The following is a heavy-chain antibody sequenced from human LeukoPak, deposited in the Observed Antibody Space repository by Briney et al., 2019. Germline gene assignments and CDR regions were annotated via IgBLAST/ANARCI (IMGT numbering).Heavy chain of an antibody. CDR2: MYYTGST. Sequence: KPSETLSLTCTVSGGSISSSSYYWGWIRQPPGKGLECIGYMYYTGSTNYNPSLKSRVTISVDTSKNHFSLKLNSVTAADTAVYYCARGGYAPDVWGKGTTVTVSS. J-gene: IGHJ6*04. CDR3: ARGGYAPDV. D-gene: IGHD5-12*01. CDR1: GGSISSSSYY. V-gene: IGHV4-61*03.